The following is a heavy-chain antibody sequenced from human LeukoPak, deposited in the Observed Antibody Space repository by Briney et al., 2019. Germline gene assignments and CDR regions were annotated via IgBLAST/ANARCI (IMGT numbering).Heavy chain of an antibody. CDR1: RFTFSSYG. Sequence: PGGSLRLSCAASRFTFSSYGMHWVRQAPGKGLEWVAVISYGGSIKYYADSVKGRFTISRDNSKNTLYLQMNSLRTEDTAVYYCAKDPFDYSNYPHTAGFDYWGQGTLVTVSS. CDR2: ISYGGSIK. J-gene: IGHJ4*02. D-gene: IGHD4-11*01. V-gene: IGHV3-30*18. CDR3: AKDPFDYSNYPHTAGFDY.